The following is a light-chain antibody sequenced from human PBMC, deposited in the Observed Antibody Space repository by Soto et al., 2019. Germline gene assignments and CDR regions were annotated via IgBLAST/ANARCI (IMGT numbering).Light chain of an antibody. J-gene: IGKJ3*01. Sequence: EIVLTQSPATLSLTPGERATLSCRASQSVSSYLAWYQQKPGQAPRLLIYDASSRATGIPARFSGSGSGTDFTLTISNLEPEDFAVYYCQQRSNFFGPGTKVDIK. CDR2: DAS. V-gene: IGKV3-11*01. CDR3: QQRSNF. CDR1: QSVSSY.